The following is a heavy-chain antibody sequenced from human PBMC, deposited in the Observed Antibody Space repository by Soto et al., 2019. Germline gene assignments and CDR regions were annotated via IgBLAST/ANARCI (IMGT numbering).Heavy chain of an antibody. CDR2: IKQDGSEK. J-gene: IGHJ6*03. CDR3: ARGYGRASCPYYMEV. V-gene: IGHV3-7*01. Sequence: EVQVVESGGDLVQPGGSLRLSCAASGFTFSTYWMTWVRQARGKGMEWVATIKQDGSEKYYVDSMKGRVTISRDNAKDSLYLQMNSLRVEDTSVYYCARGYGRASCPYYMEVWGKGTTVTVSS. CDR1: GFTFSTYW. D-gene: IGHD2-2*01.